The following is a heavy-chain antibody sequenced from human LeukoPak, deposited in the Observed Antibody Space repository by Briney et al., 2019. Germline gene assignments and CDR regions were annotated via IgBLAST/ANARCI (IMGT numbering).Heavy chain of an antibody. J-gene: IGHJ1*01. CDR3: AKDLELPGQH. CDR1: GFNFSTYA. D-gene: IGHD1-26*01. CDR2: FSGSSDKT. V-gene: IGHV3-23*01. Sequence: GGSLRLSCAASGFNFSTYAMSWVRQAPGKGLEWVSTFSGSSDKTYYADSVKGRFPISRDNSKNTLYLQMSSLRAEDTALYYCAKDLELPGQHWGQGTLVTVSS.